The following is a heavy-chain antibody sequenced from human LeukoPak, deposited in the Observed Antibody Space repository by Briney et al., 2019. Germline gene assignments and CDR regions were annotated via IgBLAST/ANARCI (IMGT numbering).Heavy chain of an antibody. CDR3: ARHRNFFDY. J-gene: IGHJ4*02. D-gene: IGHD2/OR15-2a*01. V-gene: IGHV4-59*01. CDR1: GDSISSSY. CDR2: IYYSGNT. Sequence: KSSETLSLTCTVSGDSISSSYWSWIRQPPGKGLEWIGYIYYSGNTNYSPSLKSRVTISVDTSRNRFSLKLSSVTAADTAVYYCARHRNFFDYWGQGILVTVSS.